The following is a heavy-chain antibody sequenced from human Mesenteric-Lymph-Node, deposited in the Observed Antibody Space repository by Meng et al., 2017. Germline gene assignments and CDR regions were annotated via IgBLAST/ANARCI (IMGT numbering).Heavy chain of an antibody. Sequence: VQSGAEVQKPVASVKVSCKASGYTFTGYYMHWVRQAPGQGLEWMGRINPNSGGTNYGQKFQGRVTMTRDTSISTAYMELSSLRSDDTAVYYCARGSEDSSGYPFDYWGQGTLVTVSS. CDR3: ARGSEDSSGYPFDY. D-gene: IGHD3-22*01. V-gene: IGHV1-2*06. CDR2: INPNSGGT. CDR1: GYTFTGYY. J-gene: IGHJ4*02.